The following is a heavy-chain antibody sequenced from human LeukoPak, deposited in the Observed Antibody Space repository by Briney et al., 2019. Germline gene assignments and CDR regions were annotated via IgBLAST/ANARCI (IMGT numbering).Heavy chain of an antibody. CDR3: AKPLGGHYGVGYYDMRDY. CDR2: IRFDGSDK. J-gene: IGHJ4*02. V-gene: IGHV3-30*02. D-gene: IGHD3-22*01. Sequence: PGGSLRLSCLASGFTFSTSGMHWVRQAPGKGLEWVTFIRFDGSDKYYADSAKGRFTVSRDNSNNTLHLQMNNLRPDDTAVYYCAKPLGGHYGVGYYDMRDYWGQGTLVIVSS. CDR1: GFTFSTSG.